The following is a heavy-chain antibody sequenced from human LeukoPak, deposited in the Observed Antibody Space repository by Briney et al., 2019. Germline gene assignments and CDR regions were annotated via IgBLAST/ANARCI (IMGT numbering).Heavy chain of an antibody. CDR3: ARDHRGGPNSSGYYYVSWFDP. D-gene: IGHD3-22*01. J-gene: IGHJ5*02. CDR1: GGSISSSRYY. Sequence: SETLSLTCTVSGGSISSSRYYWGWIRQPPGKGLEWIGSIYYSGSTYYNPSLKSRVTISLDTARNQFSLKLSSMTAADTAVYYCARDHRGGPNSSGYYYVSWFDPWGQGTLVTVSS. V-gene: IGHV4-39*07. CDR2: IYYSGST.